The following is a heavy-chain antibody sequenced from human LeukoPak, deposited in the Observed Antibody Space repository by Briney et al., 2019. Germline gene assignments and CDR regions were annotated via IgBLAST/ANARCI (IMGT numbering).Heavy chain of an antibody. CDR3: ARDSPNYDYVWGSYLDY. Sequence: GGSLRLSCAASGFTVSSNYMSWVRQAPGKGLEWVSAIYSGGSTYYADSVKGRFTISRDNSKNTLYLQMNSLRAEDTAVYYCARDSPNYDYVWGSYLDYWGQGTLVTVSS. D-gene: IGHD3-16*02. CDR2: IYSGGST. CDR1: GFTVSSNY. J-gene: IGHJ4*02. V-gene: IGHV3-66*01.